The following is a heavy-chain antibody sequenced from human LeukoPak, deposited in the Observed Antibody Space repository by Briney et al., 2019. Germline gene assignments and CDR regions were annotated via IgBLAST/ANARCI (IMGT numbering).Heavy chain of an antibody. J-gene: IGHJ4*02. CDR2: INQDGSEK. D-gene: IGHD3-22*01. CDR1: GFTFSSSW. CDR3: ARIYDNIGSVY. Sequence: GGSLRLSCAASGFTFSSSWMTWVRQAPGKGLEWVANINQDGSEKYYVDSVKGRFTISRDNAKNSLYLQMNSLRAEDTAVYYCARIYDNIGSVYWGQGTLVIVSS. V-gene: IGHV3-7*01.